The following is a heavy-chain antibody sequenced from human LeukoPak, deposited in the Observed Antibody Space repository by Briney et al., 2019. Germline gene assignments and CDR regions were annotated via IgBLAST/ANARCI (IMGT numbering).Heavy chain of an antibody. CDR3: AKDRAVLRFLEWPTTHYYYYMDV. D-gene: IGHD3-3*01. V-gene: IGHV3-30*02. CDR2: IRYDGSNK. Sequence: GGSLRPSCAASEFTFSSYGMHWVRQAPGKGLEWVAFIRYDGSNKYYADSVKGRFTISRDNSKNTLYLQMNSLRAEDTAVYYCAKDRAVLRFLEWPTTHYYYYMDVWGKGTTVTVSS. J-gene: IGHJ6*03. CDR1: EFTFSSYG.